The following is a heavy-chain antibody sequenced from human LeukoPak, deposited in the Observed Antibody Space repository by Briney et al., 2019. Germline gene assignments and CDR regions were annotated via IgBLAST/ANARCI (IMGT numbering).Heavy chain of an antibody. J-gene: IGHJ4*02. V-gene: IGHV3-23*01. CDR1: GFTFSSYS. CDR2: VGLRGRNT. CDR3: AKNLHIVVVTAILDY. Sequence: GGSLRLSCAASGFTFSSYSMNWVRQAPGKGLEWVSSVGLRGRNTYYADSVKGRFTISRDDSTNMVYLQLDALGSEDTAVYYCAKNLHIVVVTAILDYWGRGTLVTVSS. D-gene: IGHD2-21*02.